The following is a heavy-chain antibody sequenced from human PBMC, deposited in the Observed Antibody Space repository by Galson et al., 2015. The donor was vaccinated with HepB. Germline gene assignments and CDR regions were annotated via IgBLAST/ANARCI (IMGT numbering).Heavy chain of an antibody. V-gene: IGHV4-30-4*01. CDR3: ARRARTYCSSTSCYPGAFDY. J-gene: IGHJ4*02. Sequence: TLSLTCTVSGGSISSGDYYWSWIRQPPGKGLEWIGYFYYSGSTYYNPSLKSRVTISVDTSKNQFSLKLTSVTAADTAVYYCARRARTYCSSTSCYPGAFDYWGQGTLVTVSS. CDR1: GGSISSGDYY. D-gene: IGHD2-2*01. CDR2: FYYSGST.